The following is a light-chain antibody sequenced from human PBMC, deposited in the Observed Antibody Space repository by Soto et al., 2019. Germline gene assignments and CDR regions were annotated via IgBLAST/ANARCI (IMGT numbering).Light chain of an antibody. J-gene: IGKJ1*01. CDR3: QQRSSWWT. V-gene: IGKV3-11*01. CDR1: QSFSSF. Sequence: EIVLTQSPATLSLSPGERATLSCRASQSFSSFLAWYQQKPGQAPRLLIYDASNRATGIPARFSGSWSGTDFTLIISSLEPEDFAFYYCQQRSSWWTFGQGTKVEIK. CDR2: DAS.